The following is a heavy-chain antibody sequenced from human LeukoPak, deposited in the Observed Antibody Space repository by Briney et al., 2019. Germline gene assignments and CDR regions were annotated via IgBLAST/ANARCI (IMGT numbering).Heavy chain of an antibody. CDR1: GFTFSDYY. Sequence: GGSLRLSCAASGFTFSDYYMSWIRQAPGKGLEWVSYISSSGSTIYYADSVKGRFTISRDNAKNSLYLQMNSLRAEDTAVYYCARVDSYGYWGSSWFDPWGQGTLVTVSS. V-gene: IGHV3-11*01. CDR2: ISSSGSTI. D-gene: IGHD5-18*01. J-gene: IGHJ5*02. CDR3: ARVDSYGYWGSSWFDP.